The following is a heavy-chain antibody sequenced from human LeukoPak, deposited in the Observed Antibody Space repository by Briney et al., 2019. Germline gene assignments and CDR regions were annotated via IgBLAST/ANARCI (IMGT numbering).Heavy chain of an antibody. J-gene: IGHJ4*02. Sequence: GGSLRLSCAASGFTFSGYAMSWVRQAPGKGLEWVSAIIGSGSSTYYADSVKGRFTISRDNSKNTLFLQMNSLRAEDTAVYYCAKDRAQQLVLDFWGQGTLVTVSS. V-gene: IGHV3-23*01. D-gene: IGHD6-13*01. CDR1: GFTFSGYA. CDR3: AKDRAQQLVLDF. CDR2: IIGSGSST.